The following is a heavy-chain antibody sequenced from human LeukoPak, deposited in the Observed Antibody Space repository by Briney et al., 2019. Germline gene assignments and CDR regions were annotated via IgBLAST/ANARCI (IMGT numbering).Heavy chain of an antibody. CDR3: ARDYCSSTSCSSPIPYHYYGMDV. Sequence: GGSLRLSCAASGFTFSSYSTNWVRQAPGKGLEWVSSISSSSYIYYADSVKGRFTISRDNAKNSLYLQMNSLRAEDTAVYYCARDYCSSTSCSSPIPYHYYGMDVWGQGTTVTVSS. J-gene: IGHJ6*02. D-gene: IGHD2-2*01. CDR2: ISSSSYI. CDR1: GFTFSSYS. V-gene: IGHV3-21*01.